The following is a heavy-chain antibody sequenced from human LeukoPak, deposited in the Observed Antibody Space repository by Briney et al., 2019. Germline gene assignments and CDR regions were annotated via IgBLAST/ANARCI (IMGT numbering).Heavy chain of an antibody. CDR3: AKDILGWSFDS. CDR1: GFSFTHNA. D-gene: IGHD3-3*01. J-gene: IGHJ4*02. CDR2: IGSDFGT. V-gene: IGHV3-23*01. Sequence: GGSLRLSCKASGFSFTHNAMSWVRQAPGKGLEWVSGIGSDFGTHYADSVKGRFTISRDNSKNTMYLQMNSLRAEDTAVYYCAKDILGWSFDSWGQGITVTVSS.